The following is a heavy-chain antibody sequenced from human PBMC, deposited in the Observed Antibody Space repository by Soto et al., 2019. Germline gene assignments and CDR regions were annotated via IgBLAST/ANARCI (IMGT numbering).Heavy chain of an antibody. CDR2: IWPDGKNK. V-gene: IGHV3-33*01. CDR3: ARDPGQDEAMDY. Sequence: QVQVVESGGGVVQPGRSLRLSCAASGFTFSSFGMHWVRQAPGKGLEWVAVIWPDGKNKYYADSAKGRFTISRDNSKNPLYLQMTGLIAEVTAVYYCARDPGQDEAMDYWGQGTMVTVSS. CDR1: GFTFSSFG. J-gene: IGHJ4*02.